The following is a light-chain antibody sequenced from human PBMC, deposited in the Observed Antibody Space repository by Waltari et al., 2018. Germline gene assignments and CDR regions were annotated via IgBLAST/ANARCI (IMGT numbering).Light chain of an antibody. CDR3: QTGGHGTWV. CDR2: VNSDGSN. CDR1: SGHSSNR. V-gene: IGLV4-69*01. Sequence: QLVLTQSPSASASLGASVKLTCTLSSGHSSNRVAWHQQKPEKGPRYLMKVNSDGSNTKGDEIPDRFAGSSSGSERYLTISSLQSEDEADYYCQTGGHGTWVFGGGTKLTVV. J-gene: IGLJ3*02.